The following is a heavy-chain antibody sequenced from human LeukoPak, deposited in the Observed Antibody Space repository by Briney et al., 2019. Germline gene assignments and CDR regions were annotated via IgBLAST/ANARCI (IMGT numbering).Heavy chain of an antibody. Sequence: SVKVSCKASGGTFSSYAISWVRQAPGQGLEWVGRIIPIFGTANYAQKFQGRVTITTDESTSTAYMELSSLRSEDTAVYYCARGFTTTKKQNAFDIWGQGTMVTVSS. V-gene: IGHV1-69*05. D-gene: IGHD3-22*01. CDR1: GGTFSSYA. J-gene: IGHJ3*02. CDR2: IIPIFGTA. CDR3: ARGFTTTKKQNAFDI.